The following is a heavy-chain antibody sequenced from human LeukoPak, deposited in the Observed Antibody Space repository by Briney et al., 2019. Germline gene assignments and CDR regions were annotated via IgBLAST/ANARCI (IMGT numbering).Heavy chain of an antibody. CDR1: GFTFSSYE. CDR2: ISSSGSTI. D-gene: IGHD1-7*01. Sequence: GGSLRLSCAASGFTFSSYEMNWVRQAPGKGLEWVSYISSSGSTIYYADSVKGRFTISRDNSKNTLYLQMNSLRAEDTAVYYCAKEGLELAYFDYWGQGTLVTVSS. V-gene: IGHV3-48*03. J-gene: IGHJ4*02. CDR3: AKEGLELAYFDY.